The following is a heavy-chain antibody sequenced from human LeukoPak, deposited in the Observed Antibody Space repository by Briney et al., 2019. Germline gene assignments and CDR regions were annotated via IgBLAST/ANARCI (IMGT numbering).Heavy chain of an antibody. V-gene: IGHV4-4*07. Sequence: SETLSLTRTVSGGSISSYYWSWIRQPAGKGLEWIGRIYTSGSTNYNPSLKSRVAMSVDTSKNQFSLKLSSVTAADTAVYYCAREGDNGVLPAATWFDPWGQGTLVTVSS. CDR1: GGSISSYY. CDR3: AREGDNGVLPAATWFDP. J-gene: IGHJ5*02. D-gene: IGHD2-2*01. CDR2: IYTSGST.